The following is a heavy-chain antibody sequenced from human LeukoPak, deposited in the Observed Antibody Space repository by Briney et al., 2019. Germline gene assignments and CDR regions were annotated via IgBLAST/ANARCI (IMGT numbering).Heavy chain of an antibody. D-gene: IGHD2-15*01. V-gene: IGHV3-74*01. CDR1: GFTFSNYW. Sequence: GGSLRLSCAVSGFTFSNYWMHWVRQAPGKGLVWVSRINGDGSTTSYADSVKSRFTISRDNAKNTLYLQMNSLRAEDTAVYYCARDRGYCSGGSCYILDYWGQGTLVTVSS. CDR2: INGDGSTT. J-gene: IGHJ4*02. CDR3: ARDRGYCSGGSCYILDY.